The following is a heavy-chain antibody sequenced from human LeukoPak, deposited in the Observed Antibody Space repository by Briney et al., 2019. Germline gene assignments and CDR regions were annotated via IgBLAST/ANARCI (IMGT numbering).Heavy chain of an antibody. CDR1: GFTFNSQG. V-gene: IGHV3-23*01. Sequence: GGSLRLSCAASGFTFNSQGMSWVRQAPGKGLEWVSTISGSGGSTYYADSVKGRFTISRDNSKNTLYLQMNSLRAEDTAVYYCAKDPQGSSGYHDYWGQGTLVTVSS. J-gene: IGHJ4*02. D-gene: IGHD3-22*01. CDR2: ISGSGGST. CDR3: AKDPQGSSGYHDY.